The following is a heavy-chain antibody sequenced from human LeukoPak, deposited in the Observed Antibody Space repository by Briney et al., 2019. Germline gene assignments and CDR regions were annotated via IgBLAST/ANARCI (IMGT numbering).Heavy chain of an antibody. J-gene: IGHJ4*02. CDR1: GGSISSSNW. Sequence: PSETLSLTCTVSGGSISSSNWWSWVRQPPGKGLEWIGEIYHSGSTNYNPSLKSRVTISVDKSKNQFSLKLSSVTAADTAVYYCARDLRRIAAADADYWGQGTLVTVSS. CDR2: IYHSGST. V-gene: IGHV4-4*02. CDR3: ARDLRRIAAADADY. D-gene: IGHD6-13*01.